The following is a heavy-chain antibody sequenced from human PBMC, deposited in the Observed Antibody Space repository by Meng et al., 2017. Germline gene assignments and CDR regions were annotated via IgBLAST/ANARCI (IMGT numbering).Heavy chain of an antibody. Sequence: SETLSLTCTVSGGSISSYYWSWIRQPPGKGLEWIGYIYYSGSTNYNPSLKGRVTISVDTSKNQFSLKLSSVTAADTAVYYCARDFYTFGLDYWGQGTLVTVSS. J-gene: IGHJ4*02. CDR2: IYYSGST. D-gene: IGHD2/OR15-2a*01. CDR3: ARDFYTFGLDY. V-gene: IGHV4-59*01. CDR1: GGSISSYY.